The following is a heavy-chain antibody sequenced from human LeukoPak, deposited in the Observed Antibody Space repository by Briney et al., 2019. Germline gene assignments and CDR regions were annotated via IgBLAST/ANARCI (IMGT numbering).Heavy chain of an antibody. CDR3: ARGGGIAVAGTSKNFDY. Sequence: PGGSLRLSCAASGFTFSDYYMSWIRQAPGKGLEWVSYISSSSSYTNYADSVKGRFTISRDNAKNSLYLQMNSLRAEDTAVYYCARGGGIAVAGTSKNFDYWGQGTLVTVSS. CDR2: ISSSSSYT. D-gene: IGHD6-19*01. V-gene: IGHV3-11*06. CDR1: GFTFSDYY. J-gene: IGHJ4*02.